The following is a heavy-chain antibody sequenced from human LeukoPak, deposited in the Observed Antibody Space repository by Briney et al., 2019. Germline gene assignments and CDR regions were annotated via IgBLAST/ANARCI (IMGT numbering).Heavy chain of an antibody. CDR1: GYTFTSYG. Sequence: ASVKVSCKASGYTFTSYGISWVRQAPGQGLEWMGWISAYNGNTNYAQKLQGRVTMTTDTSTSTAYMELRSLRSDDTAVYYCARGVNGGDYGTYDAFDIWGQGTMVTVSS. V-gene: IGHV1-18*01. J-gene: IGHJ3*02. D-gene: IGHD4-17*01. CDR2: ISAYNGNT. CDR3: ARGVNGGDYGTYDAFDI.